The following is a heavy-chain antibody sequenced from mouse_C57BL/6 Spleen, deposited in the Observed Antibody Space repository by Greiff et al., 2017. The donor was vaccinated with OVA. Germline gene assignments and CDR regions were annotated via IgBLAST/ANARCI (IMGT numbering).Heavy chain of an antibody. V-gene: IGHV5-12*01. CDR2: ISNGGGST. J-gene: IGHJ3*01. CDR1: GFTFSDYY. CDR3: ASSGGFAY. Sequence: EVKLMESGGGLVQPGGSLKLSCAASGFTFSDYYMYWVRQTPEKRLEWVAYISNGGGSTYYPDTVKGRFTISRDNAKNTLYLQMSRLKSEDTAMYYCASSGGFAYWGQGTLVTVSA.